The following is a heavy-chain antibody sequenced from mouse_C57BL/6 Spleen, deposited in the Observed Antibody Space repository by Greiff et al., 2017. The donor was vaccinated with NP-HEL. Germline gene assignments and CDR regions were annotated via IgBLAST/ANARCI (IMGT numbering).Heavy chain of an antibody. Sequence: EVKLVESGGGLVKPGGSLKLSCAASGFTFRCYAMSWVRQTPEKRLEWVATISDGCSYTYYPDNVKGRFTISRDKAKNNLYLQMSHLKSEDTAIYYCARSYSNYYAMDYWGQGTSVTVSS. V-gene: IGHV5-4*03. CDR2: ISDGCSYT. CDR1: GFTFRCYA. D-gene: IGHD2-5*01. J-gene: IGHJ4*01. CDR3: ARSYSNYYAMDY.